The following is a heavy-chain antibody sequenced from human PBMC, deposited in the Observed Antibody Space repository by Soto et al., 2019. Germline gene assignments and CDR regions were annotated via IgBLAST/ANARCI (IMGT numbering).Heavy chain of an antibody. J-gene: IGHJ6*02. Sequence: QVQLVQSGAEVKKPGASVKVSCKASGYTFTSYDINWVRQATGQGLEWMGWMNPNSGNTGYAQKFQGRVTMTRNTSIRTAYMMLRSLISEDTAVDYCARASAVIYYYYYYGMDVWGQGTTVTVSS. V-gene: IGHV1-8*01. CDR1: GYTFTSYD. CDR2: MNPNSGNT. CDR3: ARASAVIYYYYYYGMDV. D-gene: IGHD6-13*01.